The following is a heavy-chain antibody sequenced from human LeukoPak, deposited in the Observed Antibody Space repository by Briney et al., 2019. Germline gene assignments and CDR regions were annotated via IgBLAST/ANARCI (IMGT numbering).Heavy chain of an antibody. J-gene: IGHJ5*02. CDR2: IDPSDSYT. CDR3: AREPPKRYSGYDPTGWFGP. Sequence: GESLRISCKGSGYSFTSYWISWVRQMPGKGLEWMGRIDPSDSYTNYSPSFQGHVTISADKSISTAYLQWSSLKASDTAMYYCAREPPKRYSGYDPTGWFGPWGQGTLVTVSS. V-gene: IGHV5-10-1*01. CDR1: GYSFTSYW. D-gene: IGHD5-12*01.